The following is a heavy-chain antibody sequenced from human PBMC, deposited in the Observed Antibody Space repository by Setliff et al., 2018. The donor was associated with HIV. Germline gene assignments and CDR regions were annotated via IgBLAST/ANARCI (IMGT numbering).Heavy chain of an antibody. CDR1: GGSFNGYY. CDR2: INHSGST. CDR3: ARYRYYYDSSGYGRWFDP. Sequence: SETLSLTCAVYGGSFNGYYWSWIRQPPGKGLEWIGEINHSGSTNYNPSLKSRVTMSVDKSKNQFSLRLNSVTAADTAVYYCARYRYYYDSSGYGRWFDPWGQGTLVTVSS. J-gene: IGHJ5*02. D-gene: IGHD3-22*01. V-gene: IGHV4-34*10.